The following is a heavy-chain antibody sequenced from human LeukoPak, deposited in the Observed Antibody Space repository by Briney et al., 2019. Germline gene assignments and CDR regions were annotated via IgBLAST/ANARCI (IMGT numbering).Heavy chain of an antibody. CDR3: AKDLSSAITSALVLDV. CDR2: ITWNRDNI. D-gene: IGHD3-22*01. CDR1: GFTFDDYA. Sequence: QPGRSLRLSCTVSGFTFDDYAMHWVRHTPGKGLEWGAGITWNRDNIGYGDSVKGRFTISRDNVKNVLYLQMNSLRPEDTALYYCAKDLSSAITSALVLDVWGQGTTV. V-gene: IGHV3-9*01. J-gene: IGHJ6*02.